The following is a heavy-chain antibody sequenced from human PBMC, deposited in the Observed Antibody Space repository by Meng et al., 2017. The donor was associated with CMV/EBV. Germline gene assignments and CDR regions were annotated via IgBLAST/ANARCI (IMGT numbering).Heavy chain of an antibody. Sequence: SETLSLTCAVYGGSFSGYYWSWIRQPPGKGLEWIGEINHSGGTNYNPSLKSRVTISVDTSKNQFSLKLSSVTAADTAVYYCARGAHCSSTSCYNIWGQGTLVTVSS. CDR3: ARGAHCSSTSCYNI. D-gene: IGHD2-2*01. J-gene: IGHJ4*02. CDR2: INHSGGT. V-gene: IGHV4-34*01. CDR1: GGSFSGYY.